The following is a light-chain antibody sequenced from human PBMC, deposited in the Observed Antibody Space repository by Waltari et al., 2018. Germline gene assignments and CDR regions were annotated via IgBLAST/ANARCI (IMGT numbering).Light chain of an antibody. V-gene: IGKV1-5*03. CDR2: KAS. CDR1: EGINDH. Sequence: DIQMTQMPSTLSADVGDRVTISCRASEGINDHLAWFQQKPGKAPKLLIFKASTLHSGVPSSFSGSGSGTDFTLAISSLQPDDFATYYCQSFDNFKWQFGQGTNV. CDR3: QSFDNFKWQ. J-gene: IGKJ1*01.